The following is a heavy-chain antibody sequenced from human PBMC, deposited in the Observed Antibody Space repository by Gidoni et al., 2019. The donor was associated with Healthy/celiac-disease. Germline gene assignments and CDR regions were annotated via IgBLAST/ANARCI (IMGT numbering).Heavy chain of an antibody. Sequence: QVQLQESGPGLLKTSETLSLTCTVYVGSISSYYWSWIRQPPGKGLEWIGYIYYSGSTNHNPSLKSRVTISVDTSKNQFALKLSSVTAADTAVYYCARCAGGYYYYGMDVWGQGTTVTVSS. D-gene: IGHD3-16*01. CDR1: VGSISSYY. CDR2: IYYSGST. CDR3: ARCAGGYYYYGMDV. V-gene: IGHV4-59*01. J-gene: IGHJ6*02.